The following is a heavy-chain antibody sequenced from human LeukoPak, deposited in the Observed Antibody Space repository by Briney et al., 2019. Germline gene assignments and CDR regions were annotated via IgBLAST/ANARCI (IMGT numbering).Heavy chain of an antibody. Sequence: NPSETLSLTCTVSGGSVSSGSYYWSWIRQPPGKGLGWIGYIHYSGSTNYNPSLKSRVTISVDTSKNQFSLKLSSVTAADTAVYYCARVDSSSWYRYAREVHNWFDPWGQGTLVTVSS. J-gene: IGHJ5*02. CDR1: GGSVSSGSYY. CDR2: IHYSGST. V-gene: IGHV4-61*01. D-gene: IGHD6-13*01. CDR3: ARVDSSSWYRYAREVHNWFDP.